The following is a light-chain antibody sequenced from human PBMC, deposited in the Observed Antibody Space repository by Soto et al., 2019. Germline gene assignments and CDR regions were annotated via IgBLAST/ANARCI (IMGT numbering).Light chain of an antibody. CDR2: KAS. V-gene: IGKV1-5*03. Sequence: DIQMTQSPTTLSASVGDRVTITCRASQSLITGLAWYQQKPGKAPKLLIHKASSLGSGFPSRFSGSGSGTEFTLTISSLQPDDFATYYCQQYNAYPLTFGGGTKVEIK. CDR1: QSLITG. J-gene: IGKJ4*01. CDR3: QQYNAYPLT.